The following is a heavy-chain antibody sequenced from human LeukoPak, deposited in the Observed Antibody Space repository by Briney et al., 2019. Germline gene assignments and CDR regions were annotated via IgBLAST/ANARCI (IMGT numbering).Heavy chain of an antibody. V-gene: IGHV4-59*08. D-gene: IGHD4-17*01. CDR1: GGSISSYY. J-gene: IGHJ2*01. CDR3: ARHGRLRWSGADL. Sequence: PSETLSLTCTVSGGSISSYYWSWIRQPPGKGLEWIGYIYYSGSTNYNPSLKSRVTISVDTSKNQFSLKLSSVTAADTAVYYCARHGRLRWSGADLWGRGTLATVSS. CDR2: IYYSGST.